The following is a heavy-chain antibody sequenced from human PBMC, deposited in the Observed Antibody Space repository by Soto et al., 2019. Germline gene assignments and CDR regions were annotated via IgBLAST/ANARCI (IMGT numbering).Heavy chain of an antibody. CDR1: GFTFSTYA. CDR2: ISDSGST. V-gene: IGHV3-23*01. CDR3: AKDKGGRYCSRTSCLYSFDY. D-gene: IGHD2-2*01. Sequence: PGGSLRLSCTASGFTFSTYAMSWVRQAPGKGLEWVSTISDSGSTYYADSVKGRFTISRDNSKNTLYLEMNSLRAEDTAVYYCAKDKGGRYCSRTSCLYSFDYWGQGTLVTASS. J-gene: IGHJ4*02.